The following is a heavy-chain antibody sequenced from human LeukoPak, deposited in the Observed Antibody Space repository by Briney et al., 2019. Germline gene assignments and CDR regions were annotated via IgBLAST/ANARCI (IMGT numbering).Heavy chain of an antibody. CDR2: IYHSGNT. J-gene: IGHJ6*03. CDR3: ARVPMGASYYYMDV. V-gene: IGHV4-31*03. CDR1: GASISRGGYY. Sequence: SETLSLTCTVSGASISRGGYYWSWIRQYPGKGLEWIGYIYHSGNTYYNASLKSRLTISVDTSKSQFSLNLRSVTAADSAVYYCARVPMGASYYYMDVWGKGTTVTVS. D-gene: IGHD1-26*01.